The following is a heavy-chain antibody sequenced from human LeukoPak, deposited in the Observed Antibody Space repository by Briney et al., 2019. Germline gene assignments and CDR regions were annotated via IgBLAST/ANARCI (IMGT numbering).Heavy chain of an antibody. Sequence: GGSLRLSCAASGFTFSTYGIHWVRQAPGKGLEWVAFIRYDGSNKYYADSVKGRFTISRDNAKNSLYLQMDSLSAEDTAFYYCAKNLGSGWYFPFDYWGQGTLVTVSS. D-gene: IGHD6-19*01. CDR1: GFTFSTYG. CDR3: AKNLGSGWYFPFDY. V-gene: IGHV3-30*02. J-gene: IGHJ4*02. CDR2: IRYDGSNK.